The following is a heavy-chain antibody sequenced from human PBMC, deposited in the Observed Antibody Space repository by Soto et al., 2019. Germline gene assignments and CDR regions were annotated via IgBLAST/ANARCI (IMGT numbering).Heavy chain of an antibody. CDR3: VNGGYSYAYSAFDI. D-gene: IGHD3-16*01. V-gene: IGHV3-64D*06. CDR2: ISRNGGST. CDR1: GFIFRSYT. Sequence: GGSLRLSCSASGFIFRSYTIYWVRQAPGKGLEYVSGISRNGGSTYDADSVKDRFIISRDNSKNTLYLQMRGLRAEDTAVYYSVNGGYSYAYSAFDIWGQGTMVTVS. J-gene: IGHJ3*02.